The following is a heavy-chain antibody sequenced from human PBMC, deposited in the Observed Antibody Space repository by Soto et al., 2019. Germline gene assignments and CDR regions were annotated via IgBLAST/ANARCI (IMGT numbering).Heavy chain of an antibody. J-gene: IGHJ4*02. V-gene: IGHV3-23*01. CDR1: GFTFSSYA. CDR2: ISGSGLST. Sequence: GGSLRLSSAASGFTFSSYAMSWVRQAPGKGLEWVSGISGSGLSTNYADSVKGRFTISRDNSKNTLYLQINSLRAEDTAVYYCAKMTTRRFDYWGQGSLVTV. D-gene: IGHD4-17*01. CDR3: AKMTTRRFDY.